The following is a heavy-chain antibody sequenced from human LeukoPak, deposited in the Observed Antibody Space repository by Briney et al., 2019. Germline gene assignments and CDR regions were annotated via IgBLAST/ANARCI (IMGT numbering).Heavy chain of an antibody. Sequence: GGSLRLSCAASGFTFSSYGMHWVRQAPGKGLEWVAFIRYDGSNKYYADSVKGRFTISRDNAKNSVFLQMNSLRAEDTAVYYCARGPYYYGSGSYRYGFDPWGQGTLVTVSS. CDR3: ARGPYYYGSGSYRYGFDP. J-gene: IGHJ5*02. D-gene: IGHD3-10*01. CDR2: IRYDGSNK. CDR1: GFTFSSYG. V-gene: IGHV3-30*02.